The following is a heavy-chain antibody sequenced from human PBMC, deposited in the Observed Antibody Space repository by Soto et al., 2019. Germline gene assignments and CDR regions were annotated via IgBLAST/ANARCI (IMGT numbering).Heavy chain of an antibody. CDR2: IYYSGST. CDR3: SSGLYIAAAGTLWFAP. V-gene: IGHV4-31*02. D-gene: IGHD6-13*01. Sequence: SETLSLTCTVSGGSIRSVGYYWSWIRQHPGKGLEWIGYIYYSGSTYYNPSLKSRVTISVDTSKNQFSLKLSSVTAADTAVYYCSSGLYIAAAGTLWFAPWGQGTLVTVSS. J-gene: IGHJ5*02. CDR1: GGSIRSVGYY.